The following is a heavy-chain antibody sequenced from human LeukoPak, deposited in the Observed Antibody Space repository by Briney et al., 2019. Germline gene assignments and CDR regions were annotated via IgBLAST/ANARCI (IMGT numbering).Heavy chain of an antibody. D-gene: IGHD3-3*01. J-gene: IGHJ6*02. V-gene: IGHV4-28*05. Sequence: SDTLSLTCAVSGYSISSSNWWGWIRQPPGKGLEWIGYIYYSGSIYYNPSLKSRVTMSVDTSKNQFSLKLSSVTAVDTAVYYCARGREYYDFWSGYYGYYGMDVWGQGTTVTVSS. CDR2: IYYSGSI. CDR3: ARGREYYDFWSGYYGYYGMDV. CDR1: GYSISSSNW.